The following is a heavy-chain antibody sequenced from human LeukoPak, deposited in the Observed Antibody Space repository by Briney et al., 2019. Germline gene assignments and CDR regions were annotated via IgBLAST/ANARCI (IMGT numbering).Heavy chain of an antibody. CDR1: XA. V-gene: IGHV3-30-3*01. CDR2: ISYDGSNK. Sequence: XAMXWXRXXPXXXXEXVAXISYDGSNKYSAASVKGRFTISRDNSKNTLYLQMNSLRAEDTAVYYCARDPVDWDINYFDYWGQGTLVTVSS. D-gene: IGHD1/OR15-1a*01. J-gene: IGHJ4*02. CDR3: ARDPVDWDINYFDY.